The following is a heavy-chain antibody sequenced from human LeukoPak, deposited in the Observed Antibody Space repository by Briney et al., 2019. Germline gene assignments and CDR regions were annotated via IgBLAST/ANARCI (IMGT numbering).Heavy chain of an antibody. Sequence: PSETLSLTCTVSGGSISSSSYYWGWIRQSPGKGLEWIGNFYYSGSTYYSPSLKSRVTISVDTSKNQFSLKLSSVTAADTAVYYCARDGYNPIDYWGQGTLVTVSS. V-gene: IGHV4-39*02. CDR1: GGSISSSSYY. J-gene: IGHJ4*02. CDR3: ARDGYNPIDY. D-gene: IGHD5-24*01. CDR2: FYYSGST.